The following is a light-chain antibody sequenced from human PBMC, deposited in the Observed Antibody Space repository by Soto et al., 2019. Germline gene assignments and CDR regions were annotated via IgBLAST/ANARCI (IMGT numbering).Light chain of an antibody. CDR2: GTS. Sequence: DIQVTQSPATLSAFVGDRVTISCQARQSIDTNLAWYHQKPGKAPNLLIYGTSGVHSGVPSRFSGSGAETDLKQTISRLKGEQCATYCRHLGYSPSWTFGQGTKVDIK. CDR1: QSIDTN. J-gene: IGKJ1*01. V-gene: IGKV1-39*02. CDR3: HLGYSPSWT.